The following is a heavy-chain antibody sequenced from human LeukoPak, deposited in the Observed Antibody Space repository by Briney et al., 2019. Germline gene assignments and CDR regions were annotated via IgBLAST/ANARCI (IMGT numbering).Heavy chain of an antibody. CDR3: ARRKRILTGYSAFDY. CDR1: GGSITSTRYY. V-gene: IGHV4-39*07. Sequence: SETLSLTCTVSGGSITSTRYYWGWIRQPPGKGLEWIGSIYYTGSTYYNSSLKSRVTISVDTSKTQFSLKLSSVTAADTAVYYCARRKRILTGYSAFDYWGQGTLVTVSS. J-gene: IGHJ4*02. D-gene: IGHD3-9*01. CDR2: IYYTGST.